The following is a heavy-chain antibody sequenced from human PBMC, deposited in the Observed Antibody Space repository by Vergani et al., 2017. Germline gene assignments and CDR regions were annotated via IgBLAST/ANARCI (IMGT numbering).Heavy chain of an antibody. CDR1: GFTFSSYG. V-gene: IGHV3-33*01. CDR3: ARDRGYCGYDPQGDYGMDV. Sequence: QVQLVESGGGVVQPGRSLRLSCAASGFTFSSYGMHWVRQAPGKGLEWVAVIWYDGSNKYYADSVKGRFTISRDNSKNTLYLQMNSLRAEDTAVYYCARDRGYCGYDPQGDYGMDVWGQGTTVTVSS. D-gene: IGHD5-12*01. J-gene: IGHJ6*02. CDR2: IWYDGSNK.